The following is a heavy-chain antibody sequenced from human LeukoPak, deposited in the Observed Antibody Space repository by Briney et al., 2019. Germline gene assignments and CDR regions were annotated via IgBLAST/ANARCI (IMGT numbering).Heavy chain of an antibody. Sequence: SETLSLTCTVSGGSISSSSYYWGWIRQPPGKGLEWIGIIYYSGSTYSNPSLKSRVTISVDTSKNQFSLKLSSVTAADTAVYYCASFYCSGGSCYQYYYYYMDVWGKGTTVTISS. D-gene: IGHD2-15*01. V-gene: IGHV4-39*01. J-gene: IGHJ6*03. CDR1: GGSISSSSYY. CDR2: IYYSGST. CDR3: ASFYCSGGSCYQYYYYYMDV.